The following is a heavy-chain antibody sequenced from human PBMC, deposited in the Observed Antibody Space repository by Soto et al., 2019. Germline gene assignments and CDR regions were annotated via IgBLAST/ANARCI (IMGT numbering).Heavy chain of an antibody. CDR2: VYYRGRS. V-gene: IGHV4-39*01. J-gene: IGHJ4*02. CDR1: GGSVSNSNYY. D-gene: IGHD2-8*01. Sequence: LSLTCTVSGGSVSNSNYYWGWILQSPGKGLEWIGSVYYRGRSYSKSSVKSRVTISVDTSKNQFSLNLNSVTASDTAVYYCVSQRTSVLTQAYFDYWDPGALVTVSS. CDR3: VSQRTSVLTQAYFDY.